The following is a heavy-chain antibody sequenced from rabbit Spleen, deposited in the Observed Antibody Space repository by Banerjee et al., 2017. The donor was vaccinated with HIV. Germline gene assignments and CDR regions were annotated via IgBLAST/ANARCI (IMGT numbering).Heavy chain of an antibody. CDR3: ARDRSSAWGAPFDLNYYFNL. D-gene: IGHD4-1*01. CDR1: GFSFSSNYY. CDR2: INVGSNDIT. V-gene: IGHV1S40*01. Sequence: QSLEESGGDLVKHGASLILTCTASGFSFSSNYYMCWVRQAPGKGLEWIACINVGSNDITYYATWAEGRFTISKTSSTTVTLQMTSLTAADTATYFCARDRSSAWGAPFDLNYYFNLWGPGTLVTVS. J-gene: IGHJ4*01.